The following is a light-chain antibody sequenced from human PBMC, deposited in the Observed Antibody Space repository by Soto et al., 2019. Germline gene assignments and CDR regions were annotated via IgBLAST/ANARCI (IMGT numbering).Light chain of an antibody. V-gene: IGKV3-20*01. CDR3: QQYGSSIT. Sequence: EIVLRQTPGTLSLSPGERATLSCRASQSVTSSHLAWYQQKPGQAPRLLIYGTSSRATGIPDRFSGSGSGTDFTLTISRLEPEDFAVYYCQQYGSSITFGQGARLEIK. CDR2: GTS. CDR1: QSVTSSH. J-gene: IGKJ5*01.